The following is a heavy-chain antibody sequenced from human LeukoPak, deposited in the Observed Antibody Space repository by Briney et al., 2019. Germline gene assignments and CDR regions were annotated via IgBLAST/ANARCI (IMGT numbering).Heavy chain of an antibody. V-gene: IGHV4-4*02. CDR3: ARDYCSSTSCYAALDS. D-gene: IGHD2-2*01. CDR2: IYHRGRT. J-gene: IGHJ4*02. Sequence: SGTLSLTCAASGGSISSSNWWSWVRQPPGKGLEWIGEIYHRGRTNYNPSLKSRVTISVDKAKNQFSLQLSSVTAADTAVYYCARDYCSSTSCYAALDSWGQGTLVTFS. CDR1: GGSISSSNW.